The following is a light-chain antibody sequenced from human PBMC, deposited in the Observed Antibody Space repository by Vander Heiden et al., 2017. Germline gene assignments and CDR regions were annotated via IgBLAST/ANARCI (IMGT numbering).Light chain of an antibody. CDR2: DAS. CDR1: QSVSSY. CDR3: QQRSNWPPYT. J-gene: IGKJ2*01. Sequence: EIVLTQSPATLSLSPGERATLSCRASQSVSSYLAWYQQRPGQAPRLLIYDASNRATGIPARLSGSGSGTDFTLSISSLEPEDFAVYYCQQRSNWPPYTFGQGTKLRSN. V-gene: IGKV3-11*01.